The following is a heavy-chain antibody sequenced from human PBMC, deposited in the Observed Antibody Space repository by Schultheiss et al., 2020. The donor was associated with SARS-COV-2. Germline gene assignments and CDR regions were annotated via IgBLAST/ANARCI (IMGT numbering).Heavy chain of an antibody. D-gene: IGHD3-22*01. Sequence: SETLSLTCAVYGGSFSGYYWSWIRQPAGKGLEWIGRIYTSGSTNYNPSLKSRVTISVDTSKNQFSLKLSSVTAADTAVYYCARGTRLYYYDSSGYYGNLGYYYGMDVWGQGTTVTVSS. J-gene: IGHJ6*02. CDR3: ARGTRLYYYDSSGYYGNLGYYYGMDV. CDR2: IYTSGST. V-gene: IGHV4-59*10. CDR1: GGSFSGYY.